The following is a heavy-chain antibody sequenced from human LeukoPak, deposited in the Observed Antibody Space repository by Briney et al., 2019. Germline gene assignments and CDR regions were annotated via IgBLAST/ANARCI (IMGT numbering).Heavy chain of an antibody. CDR3: ATKKAGTRGNWFDP. J-gene: IGHJ5*02. Sequence: ASVKVSCKASGYTFTSYGISWVRQAPGQGLERMGWISAYNGNTNYAQKLQGRVTMTTDTSTSTAYMELRSLRSDDTAVYYCATKKAGTRGNWFDPWGQGTLVTVSS. V-gene: IGHV1-18*04. D-gene: IGHD3-10*01. CDR1: GYTFTSYG. CDR2: ISAYNGNT.